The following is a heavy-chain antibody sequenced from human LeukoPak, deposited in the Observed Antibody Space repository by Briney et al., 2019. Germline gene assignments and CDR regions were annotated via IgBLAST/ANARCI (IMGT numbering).Heavy chain of an antibody. V-gene: IGHV1-2*02. CDR3: ARDRQTRYYYDSSGTPGGDY. CDR1: GYTFTGYY. Sequence: ASVKVSCKASGYTFTGYYMHWVRQAPGQGLEWMGWINPNSGGTNYAQKFQGRVTMTADTSTSTAYMELRSLRSDDTAVYYCARDRQTRYYYDSSGTPGGDYWGQGTLVTVSS. J-gene: IGHJ4*02. D-gene: IGHD3-22*01. CDR2: INPNSGGT.